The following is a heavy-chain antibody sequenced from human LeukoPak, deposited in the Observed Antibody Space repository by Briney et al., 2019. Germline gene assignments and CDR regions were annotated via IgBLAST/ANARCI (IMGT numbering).Heavy chain of an antibody. V-gene: IGHV3-23*01. CDR1: GFTFSSYA. CDR2: ISGSGGST. Sequence: SGGSLRLSCAASGFTFSSYAMSWVRQAPGKGLEWVSAISGSGGSTYYADSVKGRFTISRDNSKNTLYLQMNSLRAEDTAVYYCAKASPDDFWSGYYPFDYWGQGTLVTVSS. CDR3: AKASPDDFWSGYYPFDY. D-gene: IGHD3-3*01. J-gene: IGHJ4*02.